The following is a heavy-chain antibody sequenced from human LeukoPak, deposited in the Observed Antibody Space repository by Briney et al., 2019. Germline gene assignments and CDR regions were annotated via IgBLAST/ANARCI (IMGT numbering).Heavy chain of an antibody. CDR2: TSGSSSYI. CDR3: ARDRSDRLAVAGTSAFDY. J-gene: IGHJ4*02. CDR1: GFTIRDFT. Sequence: PGGSLRLSCKVSGFTIRDFTMNWVRQAPGKGLEWVSSTSGSSSYIYYADSVKGRFTISRDNAKNSLYLQMNSLRAEDTAVYYCARDRSDRLAVAGTSAFDYWGQGTLVTVSS. D-gene: IGHD6-19*01. V-gene: IGHV3-21*01.